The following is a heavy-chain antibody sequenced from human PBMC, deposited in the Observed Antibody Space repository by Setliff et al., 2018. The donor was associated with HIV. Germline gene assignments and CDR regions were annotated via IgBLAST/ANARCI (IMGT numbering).Heavy chain of an antibody. Sequence: PSETLSLTRTVSYGSISGHYWTWIRQPPGKGLEWIGYIHHSGGTQYNPSLMSRLTMSVDSSKNQFSLSLSSVTAADTAVYYCARLPDINSWPFDYWARGTLVTVSS. CDR2: IHHSGGT. J-gene: IGHJ4*02. V-gene: IGHV4-59*11. CDR1: YGSISGHY. CDR3: ARLPDINSWPFDY. D-gene: IGHD6-13*01.